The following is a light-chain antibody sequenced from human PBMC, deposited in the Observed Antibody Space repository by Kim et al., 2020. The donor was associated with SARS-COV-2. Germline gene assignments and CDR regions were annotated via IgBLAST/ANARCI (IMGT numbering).Light chain of an antibody. Sequence: VGDRVTITCQASQDISNYLNWYQQKPGKAPKLLIYDASNLETGVPSRFSGSGSGTDFTFTISSLQPEDIATYYCQQYDNLPRVFTFGPGTKVDIK. CDR1: QDISNY. V-gene: IGKV1-33*01. CDR2: DAS. J-gene: IGKJ3*01. CDR3: QQYDNLPRVFT.